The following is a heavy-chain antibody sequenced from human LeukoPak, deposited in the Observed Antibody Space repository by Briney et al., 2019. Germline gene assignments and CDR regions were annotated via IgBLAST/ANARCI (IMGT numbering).Heavy chain of an antibody. J-gene: IGHJ4*02. CDR2: INPNSGGT. V-gene: IGHV1-2*02. CDR3: ARGNREHYYDSSGYPRSWDY. Sequence: ASVKVSCKASGYTFAGYYMHWVRQAPGQGLGWMGWINPNSGGTNYAQKFQGRVTMTRDTSISTAYMELSRLRSDDTAVYYCARGNREHYYDSSGYPRSWDYWGQGTLVTVSS. CDR1: GYTFAGYY. D-gene: IGHD3-22*01.